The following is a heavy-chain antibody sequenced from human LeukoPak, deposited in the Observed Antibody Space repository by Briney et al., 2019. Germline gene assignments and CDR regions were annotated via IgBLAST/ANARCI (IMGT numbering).Heavy chain of an antibody. CDR1: GYTFTGYY. CDR2: INPNSGGT. J-gene: IGHJ4*02. D-gene: IGHD4-17*01. Sequence: ASVKVSCKASGYTFTGYYMHWVRQAPGQGLEWMGWINPNSGGTNYAQKFQGRVTMTRDTSISTAYMELSRLRSDDTAVYYCARLTVTTFTGIGYWGQGTLVTVSS. CDR3: ARLTVTTFTGIGY. V-gene: IGHV1-2*02.